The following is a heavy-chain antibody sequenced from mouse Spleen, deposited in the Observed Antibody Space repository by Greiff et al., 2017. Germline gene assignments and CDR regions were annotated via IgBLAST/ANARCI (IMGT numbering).Heavy chain of an antibody. J-gene: IGHJ1*03. Sequence: VQLQQSGAELMKPGASVKLSCKATGYTFTGYWIEWVKQRPGHGLEWIGEILPGSGSTNYNEKFKGKATFTADTSSNTAYMQLSSLTTEDSAIYYCARKEGFITTVVNWYFDVWGTGTTVTVSS. CDR1: GYTFTGYW. V-gene: IGHV1-9*01. D-gene: IGHD1-1*01. CDR2: ILPGSGST. CDR3: ARKEGFITTVVNWYFDV.